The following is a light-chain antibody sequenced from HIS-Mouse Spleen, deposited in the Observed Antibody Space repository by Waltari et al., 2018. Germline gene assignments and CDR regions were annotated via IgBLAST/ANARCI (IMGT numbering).Light chain of an antibody. J-gene: IGLJ3*02. CDR3: NTRDSSGNHHWV. CDR1: SLRSYY. Sequence: SSELTQDPAVSVALGQTVRITCQGDSLRSYYASWYQQKPGQAPVLVISGKNNRPSGIPDRFSGSSSGNTASLNITGAQAEDEADYYCNTRDSSGNHHWVFGGGTKLTVL. CDR2: GKN. V-gene: IGLV3-19*01.